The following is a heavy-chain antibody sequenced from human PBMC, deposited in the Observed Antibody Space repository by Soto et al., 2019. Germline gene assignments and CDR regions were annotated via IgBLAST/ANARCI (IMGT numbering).Heavy chain of an antibody. J-gene: IGHJ4*02. D-gene: IGHD3-10*01. Sequence: SETLSLTCTVSGGSISSGGYYWSWIRQHPGKGLEWIGYIYYSGSTYYNPSLKSRVTISVDTSKNQFSLKLSSVTAADTAVYYCARVLWFGEPRFDYWGQGTLVTVSS. CDR3: ARVLWFGEPRFDY. CDR2: IYYSGST. V-gene: IGHV4-31*03. CDR1: GGSISSGGYY.